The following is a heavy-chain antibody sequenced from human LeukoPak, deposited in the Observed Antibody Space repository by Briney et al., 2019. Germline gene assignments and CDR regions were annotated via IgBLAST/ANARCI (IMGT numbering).Heavy chain of an antibody. CDR2: ISSSGSTI. J-gene: IGHJ6*03. CDR1: GFTFSSYE. V-gene: IGHV3-48*03. CDR3: ARGEVVTASLPDYFYYYMDV. D-gene: IGHD2-21*02. Sequence: GGSLRLSCAASGFTFSSYEMNWVRQAPGKGLEWVSYISSSGSTIYYADSVKGRFTISRDNAKNSLFLQMNSLRAEDTAVYYCARGEVVTASLPDYFYYYMDVWGKGTTVTISS.